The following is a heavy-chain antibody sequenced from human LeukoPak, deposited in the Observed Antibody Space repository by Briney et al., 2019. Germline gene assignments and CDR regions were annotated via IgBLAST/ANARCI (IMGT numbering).Heavy chain of an antibody. D-gene: IGHD3-22*01. J-gene: IGHJ4*02. Sequence: GGSLRLSCAASGFTFSSYAMHWVRQAPGKGLEWVAVISYDGSNKYYADSVKGRFTISRDNSKNTLYLQMNSLRAEDTAVYYCARQMYYYDSSGYPDYWGQGTLVTVSS. V-gene: IGHV3-30-3*01. CDR3: ARQMYYYDSSGYPDY. CDR1: GFTFSSYA. CDR2: ISYDGSNK.